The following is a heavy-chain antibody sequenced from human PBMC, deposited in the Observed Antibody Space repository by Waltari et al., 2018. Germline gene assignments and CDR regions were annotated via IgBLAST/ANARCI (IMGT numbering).Heavy chain of an antibody. Sequence: EVQLVESGGGLVKPGGSLRLSCAASGFTFSSYSMNWVRPAPGKGLEWVSSISSSSSYIYYADSVKGRFTISRDNAKNSLYLQMNSLRAEDTAVYYCARKTGAYDSYGADAFDIWGQGTMVTVSS. D-gene: IGHD3-22*01. CDR2: ISSSSSYI. J-gene: IGHJ3*02. CDR1: GFTFSSYS. CDR3: ARKTGAYDSYGADAFDI. V-gene: IGHV3-21*01.